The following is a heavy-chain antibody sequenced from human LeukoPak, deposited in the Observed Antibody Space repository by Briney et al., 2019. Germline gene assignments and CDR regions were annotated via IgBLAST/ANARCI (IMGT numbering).Heavy chain of an antibody. D-gene: IGHD3-3*01. CDR3: ARSPTWSDYYQALGMDV. J-gene: IGHJ6*02. CDR2: ISAYNGNT. CDR1: GYTYSSYG. Sequence: GASVKVSCKTSGYTYSSYGIGWVRQAAGQWLEWMGWISAYNGNTNYAQKLQGRVTMTTDTSTSTAYMELRSLRSDDTAVYYCARSPTWSDYYQALGMDVWGQGTTVTVSS. V-gene: IGHV1-18*01.